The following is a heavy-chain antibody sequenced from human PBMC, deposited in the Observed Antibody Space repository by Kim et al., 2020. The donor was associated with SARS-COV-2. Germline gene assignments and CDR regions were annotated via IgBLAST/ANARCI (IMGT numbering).Heavy chain of an antibody. V-gene: IGHV3-48*02. CDR3: AREWQESSMIVVVRYGMDV. J-gene: IGHJ6*02. Sequence: GRFTISRDNAKNSLYLQMNSLRDEDTAVYYCAREWQESSMIVVVRYGMDVWGQGTTVTVSS. D-gene: IGHD3-22*01.